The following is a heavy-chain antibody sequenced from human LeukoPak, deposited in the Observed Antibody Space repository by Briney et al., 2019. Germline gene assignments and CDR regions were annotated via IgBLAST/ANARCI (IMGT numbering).Heavy chain of an antibody. CDR2: INHSGST. CDR1: GGSFSGYY. J-gene: IGHJ4*02. D-gene: IGHD1-26*01. V-gene: IGHV4-34*01. CDR3: ARFAVGASY. Sequence: SETLSLTCAVYGGSFSGYYWSWIRQPPGKGLEWIGEINHSGSTNYNPSLKSRVTISVDTSKNQFSLKLSSVTAADTAVYYCARFAVGASYWGQGTLVTVSS.